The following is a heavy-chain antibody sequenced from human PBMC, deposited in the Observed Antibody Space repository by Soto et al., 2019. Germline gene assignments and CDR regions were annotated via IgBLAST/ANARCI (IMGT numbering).Heavy chain of an antibody. CDR2: ISYDGSNK. V-gene: IGHV3-30-3*01. J-gene: IGHJ4*01. D-gene: IGHD3-22*01. Sequence: WGSLRLSCASSGFTFSCYAMHWVRQTPGKGLESVAIISYDGSNKYYAESVKGRFTISRDNSKNTLYLQISSLRVDDTAVYYCARDLSRGITMIGLEIHYWGHGTLVTGSS. CDR3: ARDLSRGITMIGLEIHY. CDR1: GFTFSCYA.